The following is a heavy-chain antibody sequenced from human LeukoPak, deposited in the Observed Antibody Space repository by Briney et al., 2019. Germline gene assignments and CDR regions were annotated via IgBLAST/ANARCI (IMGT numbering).Heavy chain of an antibody. Sequence: SETLSLTCTVSGGSIRSSSYYWSWIRQPPGKGLEWIGYIYYSGSTNCNPFLKSRVTISVDTSKNQFSLKLRSVTAADTAVYYCARLSGYHWESFYDYWGQGTLVTVSS. CDR3: ARLSGYHWESFYDY. D-gene: IGHD5-12*01. CDR1: GGSIRSSSYY. V-gene: IGHV4-61*01. J-gene: IGHJ4*02. CDR2: IYYSGST.